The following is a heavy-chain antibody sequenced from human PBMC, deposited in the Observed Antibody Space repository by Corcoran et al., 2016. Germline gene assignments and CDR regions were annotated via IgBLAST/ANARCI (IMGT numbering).Heavy chain of an antibody. Sequence: QVQLVQSGAEVKKPGSSVKVSCKASGGTFSSYAISWVRQAPGQGLEWMRGIIPIFGTANYAQKFQGRVTITADESTSTAYMELSSLRSEDTAVYYCARDHYYDSSGYYNGNGIWGQGTLVTVSS. D-gene: IGHD3-22*01. J-gene: IGHJ4*02. CDR1: GGTFSSYA. V-gene: IGHV1-69*01. CDR2: IIPIFGTA. CDR3: ARDHYYDSSGYYNGNGI.